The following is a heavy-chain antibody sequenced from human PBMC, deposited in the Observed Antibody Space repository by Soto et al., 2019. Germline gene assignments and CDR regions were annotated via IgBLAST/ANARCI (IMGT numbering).Heavy chain of an antibody. V-gene: IGHV4-59*01. CDR1: GGSISSYY. Sequence: QVQLQESGPGLVKPSETLSLTCTVSGGSISSYYWSWIRQPPGKGLEWIGYIYYSGSTNYNPSLKSRVTISVDTSKNEFSLKLSSVTAADTAVYYCARGDYVWGSYRPGGYYYGMDVWGQGTTVTVSS. CDR3: ARGDYVWGSYRPGGYYYGMDV. D-gene: IGHD3-16*02. J-gene: IGHJ6*02. CDR2: IYYSGST.